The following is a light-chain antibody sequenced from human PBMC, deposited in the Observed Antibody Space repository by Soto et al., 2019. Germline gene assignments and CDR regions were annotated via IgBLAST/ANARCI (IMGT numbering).Light chain of an antibody. CDR3: CSYVGGPNGV. Sequence: QSALAQPASVSGSPGQSIAISCTGTSSDVGSYDRVSWYQHHPGKAPTLMIYEVNKGPSGVSDRFSGSKSCNTASLTISGLQAEDEADDYCCSYVGGPNGVFGGGTKLTVL. V-gene: IGLV2-23*02. CDR1: SSDVGSYDR. CDR2: EVN. J-gene: IGLJ2*01.